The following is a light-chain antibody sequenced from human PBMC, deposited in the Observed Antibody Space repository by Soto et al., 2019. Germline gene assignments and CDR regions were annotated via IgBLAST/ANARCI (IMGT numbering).Light chain of an antibody. CDR1: QSVGNN. J-gene: IGKJ4*01. CDR2: DTS. Sequence: EIVLTQSPATLSVSPGDRATLSCRASQSVGNNVAWYQQKPGQAPRLLIYDTSTRATGVPTRFSGSRSGAEFTLTINSLQSEDFAVYYCQPYNNWPLTFGGGTKVDIK. CDR3: QPYNNWPLT. V-gene: IGKV3-15*01.